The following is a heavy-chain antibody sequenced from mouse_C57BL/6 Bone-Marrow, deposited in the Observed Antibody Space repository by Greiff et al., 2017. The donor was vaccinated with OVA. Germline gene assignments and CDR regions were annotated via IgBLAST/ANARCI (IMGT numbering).Heavy chain of an antibody. J-gene: IGHJ3*01. V-gene: IGHV10-1*01. CDR3: VRHPYYYGSSLAWFAY. D-gene: IGHD1-1*01. Sequence: EVQLVESGGGLVQPKGSLKLSCAASGFSFNTYAMNWVRQAPGKGLEWVARIRSKSNNYATYYADSVKDRFTISRDDSESMLYLQMNNLKTEDTAMYYCVRHPYYYGSSLAWFAYWGQGTLVTVSA. CDR1: GFSFNTYA. CDR2: IRSKSNNYAT.